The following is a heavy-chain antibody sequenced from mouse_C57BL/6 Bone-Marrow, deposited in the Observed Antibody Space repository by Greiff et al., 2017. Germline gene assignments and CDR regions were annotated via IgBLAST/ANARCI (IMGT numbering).Heavy chain of an antibody. CDR2: IDPENGDT. Sequence: VQLKQSGAELVRPGASVKLSCTASGFNIKDDYMHWVKRRPEQGLEWIGWIDPENGDTEYASKFQGKATITADTSSNTAYLQLSSLTSEDTAVYYCTTSVVAFYYYAMDYWGQGTSVTVSS. CDR1: GFNIKDDY. CDR3: TTSVVAFYYYAMDY. V-gene: IGHV14-4*01. D-gene: IGHD1-1*01. J-gene: IGHJ4*01.